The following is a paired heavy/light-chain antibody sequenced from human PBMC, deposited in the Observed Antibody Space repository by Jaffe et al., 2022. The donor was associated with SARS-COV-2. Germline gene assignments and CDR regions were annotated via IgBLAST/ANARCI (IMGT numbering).Heavy chain of an antibody. V-gene: IGHV3-11*01. CDR2: ISSSGSTI. CDR1: GFTFSDYY. J-gene: IGHJ4*02. CDR3: ARGLYSYGPPHY. D-gene: IGHD5-18*01. Sequence: QVQLVESGGGLVKPGGSLRLSCAASGFTFSDYYMSWIRQAPGKGLEWVSYISSSGSTIYYADSVKGRFTISRDNAKNSLYLQMNSLRAEDTAVYYCARGLYSYGPPHYWGQGTLVTVSS.
Light chain of an antibody. CDR3: AAWDDSLSGQV. CDR1: SSNIGSNY. J-gene: IGLJ3*02. Sequence: QSVLTQPPSASGTPGQRVTISCSGSSSNIGSNYVYWYQQLPGTAPKLLIYRNNQRPSGVPDRFSGSKSGTSASLAISGLRSEDEADYYCAAWDDSLSGQVFGGGTKLTVL. V-gene: IGLV1-47*01. CDR2: RNN.